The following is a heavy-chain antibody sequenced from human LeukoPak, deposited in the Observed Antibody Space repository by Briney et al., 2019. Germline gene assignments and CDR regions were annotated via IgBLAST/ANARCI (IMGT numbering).Heavy chain of an antibody. CDR2: INPSGGST. CDR1: GYTFTSYY. D-gene: IGHD2-2*02. V-gene: IGHV1-46*01. J-gene: IGHJ3*02. Sequence: ASVKVSCKASGYTFTSYYMHWVRQAPGQGLEWMGIINPSGGSTSYAQKFQGRVTMTRDTSTSTVYMELSSLRSEDTAVYYCARELVFEYWVPAAIRDAFDIWGQGTMVTVSS. CDR3: ARELVFEYWVPAAIRDAFDI.